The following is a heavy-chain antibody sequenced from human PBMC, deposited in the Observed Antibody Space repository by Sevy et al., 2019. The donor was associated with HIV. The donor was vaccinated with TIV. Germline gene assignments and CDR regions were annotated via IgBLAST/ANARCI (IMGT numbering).Heavy chain of an antibody. CDR3: TTLLRYFDWLPFDDAFDI. Sequence: GGSLRLSCAASGFTFSNAWMSWLRQAPGKGLEWVGSIKSKTDGGTTDYAAPVKGRFTISRDDSKNTLYLQMNSLKTEDTAVYYCTTLLRYFDWLPFDDAFDIWGQWTMVTVSS. V-gene: IGHV3-15*01. CDR2: IKSKTDGGTT. CDR1: GFTFSNAW. J-gene: IGHJ3*02. D-gene: IGHD3-9*01.